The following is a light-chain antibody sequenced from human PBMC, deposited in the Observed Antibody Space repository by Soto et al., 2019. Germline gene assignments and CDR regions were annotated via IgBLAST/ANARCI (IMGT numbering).Light chain of an antibody. CDR3: QSYDSPLSARYV. Sequence: QSVLTQPPSVSGAPGQRGTISCTGSSSNIGAGYDVHWYQQRPGTAPKLLIFGNINRPSGVPDRFSGSKSGTSASLAITGHQAEDEGDYYCQSYDSPLSARYVFGTGTKLTVL. V-gene: IGLV1-40*01. J-gene: IGLJ1*01. CDR1: SSNIGAGYD. CDR2: GNI.